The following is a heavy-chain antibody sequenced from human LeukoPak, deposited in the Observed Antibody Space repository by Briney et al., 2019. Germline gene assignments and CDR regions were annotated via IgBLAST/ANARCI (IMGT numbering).Heavy chain of an antibody. CDR2: ISYDGGNK. CDR3: AKDLRLRYFDWLFLDY. J-gene: IGHJ4*02. V-gene: IGHV3-30-3*01. D-gene: IGHD3-9*01. Sequence: GGSLRLSCAASGFTFSSYAMHWVRQAPGKGLEWVAVISYDGGNKYYADSVKGRFTISRDNSKNTLYLQMNSLRAEDTAAYYCAKDLRLRYFDWLFLDYWGQGTLVTVSS. CDR1: GFTFSSYA.